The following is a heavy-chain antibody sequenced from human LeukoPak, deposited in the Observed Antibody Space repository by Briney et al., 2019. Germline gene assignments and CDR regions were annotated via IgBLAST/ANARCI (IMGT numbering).Heavy chain of an antibody. V-gene: IGHV3-66*01. Sequence: PGGSLRLSCAASGFTVSSNYMSWVRQAPGKGLEWVSVIYSDGSTYYADSVKGRFTISRDNSKNTLYLQMNSLRAEDTAVYYCAKDLGYSYGYGIDAFDIWGQGTMVTVSS. CDR3: AKDLGYSYGYGIDAFDI. CDR2: IYSDGST. D-gene: IGHD5-18*01. CDR1: GFTVSSNY. J-gene: IGHJ3*02.